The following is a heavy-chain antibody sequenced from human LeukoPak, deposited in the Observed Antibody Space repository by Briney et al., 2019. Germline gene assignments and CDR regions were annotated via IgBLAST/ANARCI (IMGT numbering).Heavy chain of an antibody. J-gene: IGHJ4*02. CDR1: GFTFSSYG. Sequence: GGSLRLSCAASGFTFSSYGMHWVRQAPGKGLEWVAVISYDGSNKYYADSVKGRFTISRDNSKNTLYLQMNSLRAEDTAVYYCAKPLGSGGISYYFDYWGQGTLVTVSS. D-gene: IGHD6-25*01. CDR2: ISYDGSNK. V-gene: IGHV3-30*18. CDR3: AKPLGSGGISYYFDY.